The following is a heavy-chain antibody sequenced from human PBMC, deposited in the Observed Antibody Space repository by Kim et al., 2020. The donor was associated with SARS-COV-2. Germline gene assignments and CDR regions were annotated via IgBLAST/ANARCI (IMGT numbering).Heavy chain of an antibody. CDR2: IIPIFGTA. J-gene: IGHJ6*02. D-gene: IGHD3-22*01. Sequence: SVKVSCKASGGTFSSYAISWVRQAPGQGLEWMGGIIPIFGTANYAQKFQGRVTITADESTSTAYMELSSLRSEDTAVYYCARAISGYYDSNNLRNYYYGMDVWGQGTTVTVSS. CDR1: GGTFSSYA. CDR3: ARAISGYYDSNNLRNYYYGMDV. V-gene: IGHV1-69*13.